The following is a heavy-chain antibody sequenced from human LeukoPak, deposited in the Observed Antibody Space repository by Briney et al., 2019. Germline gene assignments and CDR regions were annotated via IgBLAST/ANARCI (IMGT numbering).Heavy chain of an antibody. J-gene: IGHJ4*02. CDR3: AKWGIAARHFDY. V-gene: IGHV3-21*04. D-gene: IGHD6-6*01. CDR2: ISSSSRYI. CDR1: GFTFNTYS. Sequence: GGSLRLSCAASGFTFNTYSMNWVRQTPGKGLEWVSSISSSSRYIYYADSVKGRFTISRDNSKNTLYLQMNSLRAEDTAVYYCAKWGIAARHFDYWGQGTLVTVSS.